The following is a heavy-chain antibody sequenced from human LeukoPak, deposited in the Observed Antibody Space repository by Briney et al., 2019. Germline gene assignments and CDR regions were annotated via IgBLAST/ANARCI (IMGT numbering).Heavy chain of an antibody. CDR1: GFTFSSYG. CDR3: AKDGGFYGENFDY. J-gene: IGHJ4*02. D-gene: IGHD4-17*01. Sequence: PGRSLRLSCAASGFTFSSYGMHWVRQAPGKGLEWVAVILYDGNSKYYADSVKGRFTISRDNSKNTLFLQMNSLRADDTAVFYCAKDGGFYGENFDYWGQGTLVTVSS. V-gene: IGHV3-30*18. CDR2: ILYDGNSK.